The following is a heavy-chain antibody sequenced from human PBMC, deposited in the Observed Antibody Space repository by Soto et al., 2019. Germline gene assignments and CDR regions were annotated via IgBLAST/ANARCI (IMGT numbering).Heavy chain of an antibody. V-gene: IGHV3-74*01. CDR1: GFPLSNYW. Sequence: EVQLVESGGGLVQPGGSLRLSCAASGFPLSNYWMHWVRQAPGEGLVWVSRIGSSGGGTTYADSVKGGFTISRDNAKNTLYLQMDSLRAEDTAVYFCTRVVDGSAGEFDYWGQGTLVTVSS. CDR3: TRVVDGSAGEFDY. J-gene: IGHJ4*02. CDR2: IGSSGGGT. D-gene: IGHD3-10*01.